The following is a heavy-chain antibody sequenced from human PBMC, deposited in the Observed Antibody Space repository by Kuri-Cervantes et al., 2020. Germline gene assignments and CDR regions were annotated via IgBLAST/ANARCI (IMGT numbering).Heavy chain of an antibody. Sequence: GGSLRLSCAASGLTFSSYGMHWVRQAPGKGLEWVAVISYDGSNKYYADSVKGRFTISRDNSKNTLYLQMNSLRAEDTAVYYCARINQRGGPAHLRNYGSGYFDYWGQGTLVTVSS. CDR1: GLTFSSYG. J-gene: IGHJ4*02. CDR2: ISYDGSNK. CDR3: ARINQRGGPAHLRNYGSGYFDY. D-gene: IGHD3-10*01. V-gene: IGHV3-30*03.